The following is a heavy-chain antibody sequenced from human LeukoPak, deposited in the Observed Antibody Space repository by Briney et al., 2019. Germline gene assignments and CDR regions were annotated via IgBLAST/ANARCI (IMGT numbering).Heavy chain of an antibody. V-gene: IGHV1-18*01. Sequence: ASVKFSCKASGYAFTSYGISWVGQAPGQGLEWMGWISAYNGNTNYAQKLQGRVTMTTDTSTSTAYMELRSLRSDDTAMYYCARKTTRSGWWLYYYYYGMDVWGQGTTVTVSS. CDR2: ISAYNGNT. CDR1: GYAFTSYG. CDR3: ARKTTRSGWWLYYYYYGMDV. D-gene: IGHD6-19*01. J-gene: IGHJ6*02.